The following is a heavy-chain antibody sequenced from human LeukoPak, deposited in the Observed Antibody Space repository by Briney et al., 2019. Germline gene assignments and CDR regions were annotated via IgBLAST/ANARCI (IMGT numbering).Heavy chain of an antibody. V-gene: IGHV1-2*02. CDR2: INPNSGGT. CDR1: GYTFISYG. CDR3: ARGATAGRFSLRPTGAYYMDV. D-gene: IGHD6-13*01. J-gene: IGHJ6*03. Sequence: ASMKVSCKASGYTFISYGISWVRQAPGQGLEWMGWINPNSGGTNCAQKFQGRVTMTRDTSINTAYMELSSLRFDDTAVYYCARGATAGRFSLRPTGAYYMDVWGKGTTVTVSS.